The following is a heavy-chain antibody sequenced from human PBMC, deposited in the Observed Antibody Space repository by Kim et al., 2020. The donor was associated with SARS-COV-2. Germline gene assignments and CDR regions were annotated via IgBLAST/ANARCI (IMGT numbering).Heavy chain of an antibody. Sequence: GGSLRLSCAASGFTFSSYGMHWVRQAPGKGLEWVAVIWYDGSNKYYADSVKGRFTISRDNSKNTLYLQMNSLRAEDTAVYYCARDDYCSSTSCSYTFDYWGQGTLVTVSS. V-gene: IGHV3-33*01. D-gene: IGHD2-2*01. CDR3: ARDDYCSSTSCSYTFDY. J-gene: IGHJ4*02. CDR1: GFTFSSYG. CDR2: IWYDGSNK.